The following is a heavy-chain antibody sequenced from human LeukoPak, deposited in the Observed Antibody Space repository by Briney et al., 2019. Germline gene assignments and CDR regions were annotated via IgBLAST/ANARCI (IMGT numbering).Heavy chain of an antibody. J-gene: IGHJ4*02. CDR1: GGTFSSYA. V-gene: IGHV1-69*05. CDR3: ARHYYYDSSGYYFDY. CDR2: IIPIFGTA. D-gene: IGHD3-22*01. Sequence: SVKVSCKASGGTFSSYAISWVRQAPGQGLEWMGGIIPIFGTANYAQKFQGRVTITTDASTSTAYMELSSLRSEDTAVYYCARHYYYDSSGYYFDYWGQGTLVTVSS.